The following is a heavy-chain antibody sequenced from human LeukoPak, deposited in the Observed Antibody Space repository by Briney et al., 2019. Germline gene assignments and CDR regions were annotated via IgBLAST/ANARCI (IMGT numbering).Heavy chain of an antibody. V-gene: IGHV3-7*01. D-gene: IGHD3-22*01. CDR2: IRHDGSET. J-gene: IGHJ4*02. CDR3: ARDETYDYESNGYLVS. Sequence: GGSLRLSCAASGFPFSSYWMSWVRQAPGKGLEWVANIRHDGSETYYVDSLRGRFTISRDNAKNLVYLQMSSLRAEDTAIYYCARDETYDYESNGYLVSWGQGTVVTVSS. CDR1: GFPFSSYW.